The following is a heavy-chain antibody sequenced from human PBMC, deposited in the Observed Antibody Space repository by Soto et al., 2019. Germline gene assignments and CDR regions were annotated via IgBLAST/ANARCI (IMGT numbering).Heavy chain of an antibody. CDR1: GFTFSSSG. D-gene: IGHD6-19*01. V-gene: IGHV3-30*18. J-gene: IGHJ6*02. CDR3: AKDTGIAVPGYYYYYGMEV. CDR2: ISYDGTNK. Sequence: GGSLRLSCAASGFTFSSSGIHWVRQAPGKGLEWVAVISYDGTNKYYADSVKGRFTISRDNSKNTLYLQMNSLRVEDTAVYYCAKDTGIAVPGYYYYYGMEVRGPATTVTVS.